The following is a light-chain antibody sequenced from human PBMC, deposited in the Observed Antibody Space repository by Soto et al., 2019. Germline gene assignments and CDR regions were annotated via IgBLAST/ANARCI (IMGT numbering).Light chain of an antibody. CDR1: QTISTW. CDR3: QQYTNTNNPWM. J-gene: IGKJ2*01. V-gene: IGKV1-5*01. Sequence: DIQVTQSPPTLSASVGDRVTITCRASQTISTWMAWYQQKPGKAPKLLVYDASTLQSGVASRFSGSGSGTEFTLIISGLQPDDSATYYCQQYTNTNNPWMFGQGNKGDIK. CDR2: DAS.